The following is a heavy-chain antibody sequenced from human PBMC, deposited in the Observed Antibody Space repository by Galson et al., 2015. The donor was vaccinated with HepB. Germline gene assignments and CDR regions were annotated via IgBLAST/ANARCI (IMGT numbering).Heavy chain of an antibody. V-gene: IGHV3-30*04. Sequence: SLRLSCAASGFTFSSYAMHWVRQAPGKGLEWVAVISYDGSNKYYADSVKGRFTISRDNSKNTLYLQMNSLRAEDTAVYYCAREERIDYVWGSYRYCDAFDIWGQGTMVTVSS. CDR3: AREERIDYVWGSYRYCDAFDI. D-gene: IGHD3-16*02. CDR2: ISYDGSNK. J-gene: IGHJ3*02. CDR1: GFTFSSYA.